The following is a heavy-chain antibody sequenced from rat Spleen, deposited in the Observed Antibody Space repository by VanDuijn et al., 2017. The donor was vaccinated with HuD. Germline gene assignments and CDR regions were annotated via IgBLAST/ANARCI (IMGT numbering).Heavy chain of an antibody. V-gene: IGHV2-63*01. D-gene: IGHD1-11*01. J-gene: IGHJ4*01. Sequence: QVQLKESGPGLVQPSQTLSLTCTVSGFSLTSYSVHWVRQPPGKGLEWMGRMRHNGDTSYNSALKSRVSISRDTSKNQVFLKMNSLQTDDTGTYYCTRDGTTGLLAYVLDAWGQGAPVTVSS. CDR1: GFSLTSYS. CDR3: TRDGTTGLLAYVLDA. CDR2: MRHNGDT.